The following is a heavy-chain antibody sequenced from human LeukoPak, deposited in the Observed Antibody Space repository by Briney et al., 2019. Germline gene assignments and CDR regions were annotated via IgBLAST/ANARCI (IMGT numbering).Heavy chain of an antibody. D-gene: IGHD2-15*01. CDR1: GFTFSSYA. J-gene: IGHJ3*02. Sequence: GGSLRLSCAASGFTFSSYAMSWARQAPGKGLEWVSAIGHSGHTTYYADSVKGRFTISRGSSKNTLNLQMNSLRAEDTAVYYCAKTNVKYCSGGSCFDAFEIWGQGTMVTVSS. V-gene: IGHV3-23*01. CDR2: IGHSGHTT. CDR3: AKTNVKYCSGGSCFDAFEI.